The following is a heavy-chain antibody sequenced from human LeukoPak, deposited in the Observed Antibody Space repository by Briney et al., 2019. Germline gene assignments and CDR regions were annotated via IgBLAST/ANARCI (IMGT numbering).Heavy chain of an antibody. Sequence: SETLSLTCAVSGGSISSSNWWSWVRQPPGKGLEWIGEIYHSGSTNYNPSLKSPVTISVDKSKNQFSLKLNSVTAADTAVYYCARGGDYVAFDIWGQGTMVTVSS. CDR1: GGSISSSNW. V-gene: IGHV4-4*02. J-gene: IGHJ3*02. D-gene: IGHD4-17*01. CDR3: ARGGDYVAFDI. CDR2: IYHSGST.